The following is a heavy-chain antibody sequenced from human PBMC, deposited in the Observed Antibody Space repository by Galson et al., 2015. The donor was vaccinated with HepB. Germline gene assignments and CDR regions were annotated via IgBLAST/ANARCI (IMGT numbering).Heavy chain of an antibody. D-gene: IGHD6-19*01. CDR3: ARGSSGRNVGPHDY. CDR2: INQDGREK. J-gene: IGHJ4*02. CDR1: GFTFSSYW. V-gene: IGHV3-7*03. Sequence: SLRLSCAASGFTFSSYWMSWVRQAPGEGPEWMANINQDGREKYYVDSVKGRFTISRDNAKNSLYLQMNSLRAEDAAVYICARGSSGRNVGPHDYWGQGTLVTVSS.